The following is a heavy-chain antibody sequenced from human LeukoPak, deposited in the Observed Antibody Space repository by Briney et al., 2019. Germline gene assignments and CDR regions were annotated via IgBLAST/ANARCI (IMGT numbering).Heavy chain of an antibody. J-gene: IGHJ4*02. CDR1: GYTFTGYY. Sequence: ASVKVSCKASGYTFTGYYMHWVRQAPGQGPEWMGWINPNSGATNYLQNFQGRVTMTRDTSISTAYMELSRLRSDDTAVYYCARVPRGDYGLDYWGQGTLVTVSS. CDR2: INPNSGAT. CDR3: ARVPRGDYGLDY. D-gene: IGHD4/OR15-4a*01. V-gene: IGHV1-2*02.